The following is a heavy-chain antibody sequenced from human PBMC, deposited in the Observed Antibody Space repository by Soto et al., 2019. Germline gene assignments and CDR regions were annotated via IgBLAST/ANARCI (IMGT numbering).Heavy chain of an antibody. V-gene: IGHV3-30-3*01. J-gene: IGHJ4*02. Sequence: QVQLVESGGGVVQPGRSLRLSCAASGFTFSSYAMHWVRQAPGKGLEWVAVISYDGSNKYYADSVKGRFTISRDNSKNTRYLQMNSLRAEDTAVYYCARVERWGQGTLVTVSS. D-gene: IGHD1-1*01. CDR2: ISYDGSNK. CDR3: ARVER. CDR1: GFTFSSYA.